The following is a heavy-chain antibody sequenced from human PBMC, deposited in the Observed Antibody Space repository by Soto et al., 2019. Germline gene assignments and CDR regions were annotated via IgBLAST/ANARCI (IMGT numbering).Heavy chain of an antibody. D-gene: IGHD3-16*01. V-gene: IGHV3-74*01. J-gene: IGHJ4*02. CDR1: GFTCSGHW. CDR2: LNGDGSST. CDR3: ARDSRRLTTYFDY. Sequence: GGSLRLSCTASGFTCSGHWMHWVRQATGKGLVWVSRLNGDGSSTSYADSVKGRFTISRDNARNSLYLQMNSLRAEDTAVYYCARDSRRLTTYFDYWGLGTLVTVSS.